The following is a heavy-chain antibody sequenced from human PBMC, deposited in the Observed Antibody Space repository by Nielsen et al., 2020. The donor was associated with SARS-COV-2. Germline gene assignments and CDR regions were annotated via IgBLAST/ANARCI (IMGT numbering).Heavy chain of an antibody. CDR2: IIPIFGTA. V-gene: IGHV1-69*13. CDR1: GGTFSSYA. Sequence: SVKVSCKASGGTFSSYAISWVRQAPGQGLEWMGGIIPIFGTANYAQKFQGRVTITADESTSTAYMELSSLRSEDTAVYYCARRPLDNWNDGTFDYWGQGTLVTVSS. J-gene: IGHJ4*02. CDR3: ARRPLDNWNDGTFDY. D-gene: IGHD1-1*01.